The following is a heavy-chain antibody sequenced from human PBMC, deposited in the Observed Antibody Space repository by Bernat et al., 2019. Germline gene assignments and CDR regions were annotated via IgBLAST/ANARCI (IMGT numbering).Heavy chain of an antibody. V-gene: IGHV3-30*03. CDR2: ISYDGSNK. D-gene: IGHD2-2*01. J-gene: IGHJ6*02. Sequence: QGQLVEAGGGVVQPGRSLRLSCAASGFTFSSYGMHWVRQAPGKGREWVAVISYDGSNKYYADSGKGRFTISRDNSKNTLYLQMNSLRAEDTAVYYCAIEYSSSTCCHADYSYSGIDVWGQGTTVTVSS. CDR1: GFTFSSYG. CDR3: AIEYSSSTCCHADYSYSGIDV.